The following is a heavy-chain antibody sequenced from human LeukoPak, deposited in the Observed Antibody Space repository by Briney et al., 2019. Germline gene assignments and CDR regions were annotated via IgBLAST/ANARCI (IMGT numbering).Heavy chain of an antibody. Sequence: GGSLRLSCAASGFTFSSYWMSWVRQAPGKGLEWVANIKQDGSGKYYVDSVKGRFTISRDNAKNSLYLQMNSLRAEDAALYYCARGHIAVSAHDDAFDIWGQGTMVTVSS. CDR1: GFTFSSYW. CDR3: ARGHIAVSAHDDAFDI. V-gene: IGHV3-7*01. D-gene: IGHD6-19*01. J-gene: IGHJ3*02. CDR2: IKQDGSGK.